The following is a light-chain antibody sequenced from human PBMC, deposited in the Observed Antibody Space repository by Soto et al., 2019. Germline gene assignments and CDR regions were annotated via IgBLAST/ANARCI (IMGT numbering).Light chain of an antibody. CDR3: SSRTTSTPYV. Sequence: QSALTQPASVSGSPGQSITISCTGTSSDIGAYNSVSWYQQHPGKAPKLMIYEVSNRPSGVSTRFSASKSGNTASLTISGLQAEDEADYYCSSRTTSTPYVFGTGTKLPVL. CDR1: SSDIGAYNS. CDR2: EVS. V-gene: IGLV2-14*01. J-gene: IGLJ1*01.